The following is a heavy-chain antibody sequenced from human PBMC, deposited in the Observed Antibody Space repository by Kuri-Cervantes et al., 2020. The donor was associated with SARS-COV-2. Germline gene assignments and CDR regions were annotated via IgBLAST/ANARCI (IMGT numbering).Heavy chain of an antibody. CDR2: IYYSGST. V-gene: IGHV4-59*01. CDR1: GGSISSYY. CDR3: ARDKLQFDAFDI. J-gene: IGHJ3*02. Sequence: GSLRLSCTVSGGSISSYYWSWIRQPPGKGLEWIGYIYYSGSTNYNPSLKSRVTISVDTSKNQFPLKLSSVTAADTAVYYCARDKLQFDAFDIWGQGTMVTVSS. D-gene: IGHD5-24*01.